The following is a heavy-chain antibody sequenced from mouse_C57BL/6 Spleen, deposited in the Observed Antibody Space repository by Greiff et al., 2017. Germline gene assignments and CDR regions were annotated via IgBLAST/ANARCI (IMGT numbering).Heavy chain of an antibody. D-gene: IGHD2-5*01. J-gene: IGHJ3*01. CDR1: GYTFTSYW. V-gene: IGHV1-61*01. Sequence: QVQLQQPGAELVRPGSSVKLSCKASGYTFTSYWMDWVKQRPGQGLEWIGNIYPSDSETHYNQKFKDKATLTVDKSSSTAYMQLSSLTSEDSAVYYCARSAYSNYFAYWGQGTLVTVSA. CDR2: IYPSDSET. CDR3: ARSAYSNYFAY.